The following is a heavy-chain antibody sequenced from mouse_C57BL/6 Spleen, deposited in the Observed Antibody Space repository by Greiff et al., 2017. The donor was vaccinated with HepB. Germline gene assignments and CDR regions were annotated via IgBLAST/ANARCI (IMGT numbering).Heavy chain of an antibody. V-gene: IGHV1-61*01. D-gene: IGHD2-1*01. CDR2: IYPSDSET. Sequence: QVQLQQPGAELVRPGSSVKLSCKASGYTFTSYWMDWVKQRPGQGLEWIGNIYPSDSETHYNQKFKDKATLTVDKSSSTAYMQLSSLTSEDSAVYYCARYYYGNYGYFDVWGTGTTVTVSS. J-gene: IGHJ1*03. CDR1: GYTFTSYW. CDR3: ARYYYGNYGYFDV.